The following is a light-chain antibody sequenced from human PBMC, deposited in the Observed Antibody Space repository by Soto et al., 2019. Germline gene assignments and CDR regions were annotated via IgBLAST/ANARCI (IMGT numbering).Light chain of an antibody. CDR1: QSVSSN. Sequence: PSPLTISLPPGERATLSCRASQSVSSNLAWYKQKPGQAPRLLIYGASTRATGIPARFSGSGSGTEFTLTISSLQSEDFEVYYCHQYDNWPKTFGQGTRLEIK. V-gene: IGKV3-15*01. CDR2: GAS. CDR3: HQYDNWPKT. J-gene: IGKJ5*01.